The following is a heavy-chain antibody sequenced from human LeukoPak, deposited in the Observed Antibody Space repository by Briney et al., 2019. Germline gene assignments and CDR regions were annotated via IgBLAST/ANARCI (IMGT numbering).Heavy chain of an antibody. V-gene: IGHV3-30*04. CDR3: ARDGIVGSPLFKFDY. Sequence: GGSLRLSCAASGFTSNNYAIHWVRHAPDKGLEWVAIISFDVGNKYYADSVKGRFTISRDNSKHTLYLQMNRLRAEERAVYYCARDGIVGSPLFKFDYWGEGTLVTVSS. D-gene: IGHD1-26*01. CDR1: GFTSNNYA. J-gene: IGHJ4*02. CDR2: ISFDVGNK.